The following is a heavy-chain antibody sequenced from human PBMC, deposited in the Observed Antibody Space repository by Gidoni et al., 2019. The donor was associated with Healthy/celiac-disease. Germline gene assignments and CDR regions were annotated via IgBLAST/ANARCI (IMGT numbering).Heavy chain of an antibody. J-gene: IGHJ4*02. CDR1: GGSISSYY. CDR2: IYYSGRT. Sequence: QVQLQESGPGLVKPSETLSLTCTVSGGSISSYYWSWIRQPPGKGLEWIGYIYYSGRTNYNPSLKSRVTISVDTSKNQFSLKLSSVTAADTAVYYCARATTVFDYWGQGTLVTVSS. CDR3: ARATTVFDY. D-gene: IGHD4-4*01. V-gene: IGHV4-59*01.